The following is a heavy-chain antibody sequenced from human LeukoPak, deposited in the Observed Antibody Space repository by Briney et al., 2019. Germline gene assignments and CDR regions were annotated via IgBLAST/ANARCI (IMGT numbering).Heavy chain of an antibody. CDR2: IYYSGST. J-gene: IGHJ6*03. CDR3: ARYAHYDFWSGYYDYYMDV. D-gene: IGHD3-3*01. V-gene: IGHV4-59*01. CDR1: GGSISSYY. Sequence: SETLSLTRTVSGGSISSYYWSWIRQPPRKGLEWIGYIYYSGSTNYNPSLKSLVTISVDTSKNQFSLKLSSVTAADTAVYYCARYAHYDFWSGYYDYYMDVWGKGTTVTVPS.